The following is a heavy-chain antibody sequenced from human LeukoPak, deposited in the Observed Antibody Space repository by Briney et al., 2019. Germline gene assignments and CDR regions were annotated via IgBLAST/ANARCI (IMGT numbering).Heavy chain of an antibody. CDR1: GFTFNNFG. J-gene: IGHJ4*02. CDR3: VKGRYTGSSFFDY. V-gene: IGHV3-30*18. D-gene: IGHD3-10*01. CDR2: ISYDGSKK. Sequence: GGSLRLSCAASGFTFNNFGMHWVRQAPGKGLEWVALISYDGSKKYYSESVESRFTISRDNSKNTLSLQMNSLRPEDTAVYHCVKGRYTGSSFFDYWGQGTLVTVSS.